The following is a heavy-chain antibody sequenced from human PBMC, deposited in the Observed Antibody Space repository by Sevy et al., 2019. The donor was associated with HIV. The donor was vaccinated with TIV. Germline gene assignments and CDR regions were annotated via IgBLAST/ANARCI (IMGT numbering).Heavy chain of an antibody. V-gene: IGHV1-18*01. J-gene: IGHJ1*01. CDR2: ISAYNGDT. CDR1: GYTFTSYI. D-gene: IGHD1-26*01. Sequence: ASVKVSCKASGYTFTSYIITWVRQAPGQGLEWMGRISAYNGDTNYAQKVQGRVTMTTDTSTSTAYMELTSLRSDDTAVYYCARAPSGSQGPGQYFQHWGQSTLVTVSS. CDR3: ARAPSGSQGPGQYFQH.